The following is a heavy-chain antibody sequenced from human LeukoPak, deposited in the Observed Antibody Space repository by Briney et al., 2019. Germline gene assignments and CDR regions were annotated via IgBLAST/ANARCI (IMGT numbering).Heavy chain of an antibody. D-gene: IGHD3-22*01. CDR2: INSDGINT. CDR3: ARDLGQYYDTSDNWFDP. CDR1: GSTVSSNY. J-gene: IGHJ5*02. Sequence: GGSLRLSCAASGSTVSSNYMSWVRQAPGKGLVWVSRINSDGINTSYADSVKGRFTISRDNAKNTLNLQMNSLRAEDTAVYYCARDLGQYYDTSDNWFDPWGQGTLVTVSS. V-gene: IGHV3-74*01.